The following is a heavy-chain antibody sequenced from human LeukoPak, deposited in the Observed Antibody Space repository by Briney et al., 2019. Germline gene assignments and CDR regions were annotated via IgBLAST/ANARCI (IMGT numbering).Heavy chain of an antibody. CDR2: MKPNSGNT. V-gene: IGHV1-8*03. J-gene: IGHJ3*02. Sequence: ASVKVSCKASGYTFTSYDINWVRQATGQGLEWMGWMKPNSGNTGYAQKFQGRVTITRNTSISTAYMELSSLRSEDTAVYYCARGLGLDDAFDIWGQGTMVTVSS. CDR1: GYTFTSYD. CDR3: ARGLGLDDAFDI. D-gene: IGHD1-26*01.